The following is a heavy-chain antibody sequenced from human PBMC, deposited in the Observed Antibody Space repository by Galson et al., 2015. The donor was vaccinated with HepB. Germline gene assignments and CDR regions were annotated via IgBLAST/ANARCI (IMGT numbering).Heavy chain of an antibody. D-gene: IGHD3-22*01. CDR1: GFTFSSYG. J-gene: IGHJ6*02. V-gene: IGHV3-30*18. CDR2: ISYDGSNK. Sequence: SLRLSCAASGFTFSSYGMHWVRQAPGKGLEWVAVISYDGSNKYYADSVKGRFTISRDNSKNTLYLQMNSLRAEDTAVYYCAKDKCSGDSSGYYYKPPNCGMDVWGQGTTVTVSS. CDR3: AKDKCSGDSSGYYYKPPNCGMDV.